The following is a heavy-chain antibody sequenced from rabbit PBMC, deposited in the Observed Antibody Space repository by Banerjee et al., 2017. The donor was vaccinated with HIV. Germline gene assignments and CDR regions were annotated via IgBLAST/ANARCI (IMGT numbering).Heavy chain of an antibody. CDR1: GFSFSSGYD. D-gene: IGHD3-1*01. J-gene: IGHJ3*01. V-gene: IGHV1S40*01. CDR2: IVTGSGST. Sequence: QSLEESGGDLVMPGASLTLTCTASGFSFSSGYDMCWVRQAPGNGLEWIGCIVTGSGSTYYASWAKGRFTISKTSSTTVTLQMTSLTAADTATYFCARGDGGGLGFALWGQGTLVTVS. CDR3: ARGDGGGLGFAL.